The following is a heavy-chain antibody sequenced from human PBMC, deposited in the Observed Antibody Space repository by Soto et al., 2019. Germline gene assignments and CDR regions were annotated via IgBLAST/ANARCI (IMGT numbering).Heavy chain of an antibody. CDR3: ARDGDYGDSPPHY. J-gene: IGHJ4*02. D-gene: IGHD4-17*01. CDR1: GYIFTTYY. V-gene: IGHV1-46*01. Sequence: QVQLVQSGAEVKKPGASVTVSCKASGYIFTTYYMHWLRQAPGQGLEWMGMINPSGGSTHFAQQFQGRVTMTSDTSTNIVYMKLSSLRSEDTAMYYCARDGDYGDSPPHYWGQGSLVTVSS. CDR2: INPSGGST.